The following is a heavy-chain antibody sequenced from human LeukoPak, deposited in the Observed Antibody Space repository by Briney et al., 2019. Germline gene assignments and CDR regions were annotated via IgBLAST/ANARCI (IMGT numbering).Heavy chain of an antibody. J-gene: IGHJ4*02. V-gene: IGHV3-15*01. CDR2: VKSKVHGGTT. CDR1: GFTFSDAW. Sequence: IPGGSLRLSCAASGFTFSDAWMSWVRQAPGKGLEWVARVKSKVHGGTTDYAAPVNGRFTISRDDSENKLFLQMNSLKTEDTGVYYCSGHMTSADYWGQGTLVTVSS. CDR3: SGHMTSADY. D-gene: IGHD2-2*01.